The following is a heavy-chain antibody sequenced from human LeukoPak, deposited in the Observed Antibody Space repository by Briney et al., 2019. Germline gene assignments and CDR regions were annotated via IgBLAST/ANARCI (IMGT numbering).Heavy chain of an antibody. CDR3: ARRTLTPYYFDY. Sequence: PSETLSLTCAVYGGSFSGYYWSWIRQPPGKGLEWIGEINHSGSTNYNPSLKSPVTISVDTSKNQFSLKLSSVTAADTAVYYCARRTLTPYYFDYWGQGTLVTVSS. D-gene: IGHD3-9*01. V-gene: IGHV4-34*01. CDR1: GGSFSGYY. CDR2: INHSGST. J-gene: IGHJ4*02.